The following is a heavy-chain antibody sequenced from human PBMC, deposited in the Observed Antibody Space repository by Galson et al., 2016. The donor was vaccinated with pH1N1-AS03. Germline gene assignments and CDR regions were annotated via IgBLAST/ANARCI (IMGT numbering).Heavy chain of an antibody. CDR3: ARHNEAATLSAPSDY. D-gene: IGHD6-25*01. V-gene: IGHV5-51*01. Sequence: QSGAEVKKPGESLKISCKTSGYTFTNSWIAWVRQMPGKGLEWMGFIHPIDSDTRYNPSFQGQVTISADKSINTAYLQWSSLKASDTASYYCARHNEAATLSAPSDYWGQGTLVTVSS. CDR1: GYTFTNSW. J-gene: IGHJ4*02. CDR2: IHPIDSDT.